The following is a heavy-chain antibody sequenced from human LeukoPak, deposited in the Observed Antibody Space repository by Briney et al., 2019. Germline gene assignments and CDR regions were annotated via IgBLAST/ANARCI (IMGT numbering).Heavy chain of an antibody. Sequence: GGSLRLSCEAAGFTFSSYAMTWVRQAPGKGLDWVSAISGSGGSTDYADSVEGRFTISRDNSKNTLYLQMNSLRAEDTAVYYCAKLTTGPYYYDSSGYYYEHDAFDIWGQGTMVTVSS. CDR1: GFTFSSYA. CDR3: AKLTTGPYYYDSSGYYYEHDAFDI. CDR2: ISGSGGST. D-gene: IGHD3-22*01. J-gene: IGHJ3*02. V-gene: IGHV3-23*01.